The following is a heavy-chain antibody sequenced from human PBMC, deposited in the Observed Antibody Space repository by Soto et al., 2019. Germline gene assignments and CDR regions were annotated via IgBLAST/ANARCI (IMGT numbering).Heavy chain of an antibody. CDR1: GYTFTSYV. J-gene: IGHJ6*03. CDR2: ISAYNGNT. D-gene: IGHD5-12*01. Sequence: QVQLVQSGAEVKKPGDSVKVSCKASGYTFTSYVISWVRQAPGQGLEWMGWISAYNGNTNYAHKLQGRVTMTADTYTSTAYMEQRSLRSDYTAVYYCARDAEELGYDLIHYYYCYIDVWGKGTMVTVSS. V-gene: IGHV1-18*01. CDR3: ARDAEELGYDLIHYYYCYIDV.